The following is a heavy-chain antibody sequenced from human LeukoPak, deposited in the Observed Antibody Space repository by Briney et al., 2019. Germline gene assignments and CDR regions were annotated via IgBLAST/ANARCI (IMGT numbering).Heavy chain of an antibody. D-gene: IGHD1-26*01. J-gene: IGHJ4*02. CDR3: ARDLSGSYHTPFGY. V-gene: IGHV3-66*01. CDR2: IYSGGST. CDR1: GFTVSSNY. Sequence: PGGSLRLSCAASGFTVSSNYMSWVRQAPGKGLEWVSVIYSGGSTYYADSVKGRFTISRDNAKNSLYLQMNSLRAEDTAVYYCARDLSGSYHTPFGYWGQGTLVTVSS.